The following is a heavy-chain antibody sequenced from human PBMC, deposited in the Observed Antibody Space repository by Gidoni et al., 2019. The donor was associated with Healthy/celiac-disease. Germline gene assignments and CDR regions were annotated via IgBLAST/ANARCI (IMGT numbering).Heavy chain of an antibody. CDR3: ARRLYGDSPLDY. Sequence: WIRQHPGKGLEWIGYIYYSGSTYYNPSLKSRVTISVDTSKNQFSLKLSSVTAADTAVYYRARRLYGDSPLDYWGQGTLVTVSS. CDR2: IYYSGST. J-gene: IGHJ4*02. V-gene: IGHV4-31*02. D-gene: IGHD4-17*01.